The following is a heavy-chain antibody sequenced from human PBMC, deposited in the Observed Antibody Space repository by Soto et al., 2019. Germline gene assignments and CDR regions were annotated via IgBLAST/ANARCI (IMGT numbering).Heavy chain of an antibody. CDR2: IYYSGST. CDR1: GVSISAYY. CDR3: ARVRYCTSTSCYALDY. J-gene: IGHJ4*02. V-gene: IGHV4-59*01. D-gene: IGHD2-2*01. Sequence: PSETLSLTCTVSGVSISAYYWSWFRQPPGKGLEWIGYIYYSGSTNYNPSLKSRVTISVDTSKSQFSLKLSSLTAADTAVYYCARVRYCTSTSCYALDYWGQGTLVTVSS.